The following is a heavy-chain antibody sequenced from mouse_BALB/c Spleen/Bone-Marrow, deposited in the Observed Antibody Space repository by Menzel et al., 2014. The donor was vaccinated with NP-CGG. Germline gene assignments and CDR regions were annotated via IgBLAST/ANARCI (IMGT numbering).Heavy chain of an antibody. Sequence: EVQGVESGGDLVKPGGSLKLSCAASGFTFSSYGMSWVRQTPDKRLEWVATISSGGSYTYYPDSVKGRFTISRDNAKNTLYLQMSSLKSEDTAMYYYARHRDAMDYWGQGTSVTVSS. CDR1: GFTFSSYG. V-gene: IGHV5-6*01. D-gene: IGHD3-3*01. CDR2: ISSGGSYT. J-gene: IGHJ4*01. CDR3: ARHRDAMDY.